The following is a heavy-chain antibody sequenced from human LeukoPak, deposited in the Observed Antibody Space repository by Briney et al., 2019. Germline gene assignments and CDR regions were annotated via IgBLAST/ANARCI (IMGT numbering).Heavy chain of an antibody. Sequence: GGSLRLSCAASGFTFSSYGMHWVRQAPGKGLEWVAVISYDGSNKYYADSVKGRFTISRDNSKNTLYLQLNSLRAEDTAVYYCAREKYTQYVLGNYFDYWGQGTLVTVSS. CDR1: GFTFSSYG. J-gene: IGHJ4*02. CDR2: ISYDGSNK. D-gene: IGHD3-3*02. CDR3: AREKYTQYVLGNYFDY. V-gene: IGHV3-30*03.